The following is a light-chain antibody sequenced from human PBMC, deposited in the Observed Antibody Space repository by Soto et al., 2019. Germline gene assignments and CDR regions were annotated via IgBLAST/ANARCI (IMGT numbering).Light chain of an antibody. CDR1: QSVSSY. V-gene: IGKV3-11*01. CDR3: LQRSNWPWT. CDR2: DAS. J-gene: IGKJ1*01. Sequence: EIVLTQSPATLSLSPGERATLSCRASQSVSSYLAWYQQKPGQAPRLLIYDASNRATGIPVRFSGSGSGTDFTLTISSLEPEDFAVYYCLQRSNWPWTFGQGTKVEIK.